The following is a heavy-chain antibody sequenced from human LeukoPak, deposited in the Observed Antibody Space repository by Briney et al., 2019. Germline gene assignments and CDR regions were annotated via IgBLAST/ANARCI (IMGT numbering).Heavy chain of an antibody. CDR3: ARDQDFWSGGGSLFDY. D-gene: IGHD3-3*01. J-gene: IGHJ4*02. CDR2: IKQDGSEK. Sequence: GRSLRLSCAASGFTFSSYWMSWVRQAPGKGLEWVANIKQDGSEKYYVDSVKGRFTISRDNAKNSLYLQMNSLRAEDTAVYYCARDQDFWSGGGSLFDYWGQGTLVTVSS. CDR1: GFTFSSYW. V-gene: IGHV3-7*01.